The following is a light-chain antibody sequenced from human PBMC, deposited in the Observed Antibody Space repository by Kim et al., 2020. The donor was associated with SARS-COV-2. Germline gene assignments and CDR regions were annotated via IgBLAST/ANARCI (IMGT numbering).Light chain of an antibody. Sequence: LSPGATATHSCRASQSVSSSYLAWYQQTPGQAPRLLIYGASSRAAGIPDRFSGSGSGTDFTLTISRLEPEDFAVYYCQQYGSSLYSFGQGTKLEI. CDR2: GAS. J-gene: IGKJ2*03. CDR3: QQYGSSLYS. V-gene: IGKV3-20*01. CDR1: QSVSSSY.